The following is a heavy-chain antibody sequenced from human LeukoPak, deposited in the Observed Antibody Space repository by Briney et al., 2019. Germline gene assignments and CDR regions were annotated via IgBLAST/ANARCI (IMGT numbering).Heavy chain of an antibody. CDR2: INHSGST. CDR1: GGSFSGYY. D-gene: IGHD6-19*01. Sequence: SETLSLICAVYGGSFSGYYWSWIRQPPGKGLEWIGEINHSGSTNYNPSLKSRVTISVDTSKNQFSLKLSSVTAADTAVYHCARGSNRVAVAGTAFYMDVWGKGTTVTVSS. J-gene: IGHJ6*03. CDR3: ARGSNRVAVAGTAFYMDV. V-gene: IGHV4-34*01.